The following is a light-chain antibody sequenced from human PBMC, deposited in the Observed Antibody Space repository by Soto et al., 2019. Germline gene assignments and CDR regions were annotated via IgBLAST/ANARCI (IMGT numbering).Light chain of an antibody. CDR2: DVS. V-gene: IGLV2-14*03. Sequence: SALTQPASVSGSPGQSITISCPGTSSDVGAYKYVSWFQQHPGKAPKLMIFDVSSRPSGVSDRFSGSKSGNTASLTISGLQAEDEADYYCHSYTSRNTEVFGTGTKLTVL. J-gene: IGLJ1*01. CDR1: SSDVGAYKY. CDR3: HSYTSRNTEV.